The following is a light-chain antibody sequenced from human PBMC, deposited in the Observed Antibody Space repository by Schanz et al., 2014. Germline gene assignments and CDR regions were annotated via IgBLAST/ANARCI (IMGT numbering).Light chain of an antibody. Sequence: EIVMTQSPATLSVSPGGRATLSCRASQNIGSNLAWYQQRPGQAPRLLIYGASTRATGIPARFSGSGSGTEFTLTISSLQSEDFAVYYCQQYNNWPPYTFGQGTKLEIK. CDR3: QQYNNWPPYT. CDR2: GAS. J-gene: IGKJ2*01. CDR1: QNIGSN. V-gene: IGKV3-15*01.